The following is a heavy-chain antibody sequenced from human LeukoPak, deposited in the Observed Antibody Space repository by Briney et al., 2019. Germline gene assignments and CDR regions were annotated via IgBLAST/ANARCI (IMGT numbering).Heavy chain of an antibody. CDR3: ARRPLYFYDSSGRNDY. J-gene: IGHJ4*02. D-gene: IGHD3-22*01. CDR2: MNPNSGNT. CDR1: GYTFTSCD. Sequence: GASVKVSYKASGYTFTSCDINWVRQATGQGLEWMGWMNPNSGNTGYAQKFQGRVTMTRNTSISTAYMELSSLRSEDTAVYYCARRPLYFYDSSGRNDYWGQGTLVTVSS. V-gene: IGHV1-8*01.